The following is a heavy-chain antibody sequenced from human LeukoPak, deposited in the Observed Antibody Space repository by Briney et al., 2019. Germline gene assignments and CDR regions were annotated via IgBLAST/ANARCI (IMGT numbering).Heavy chain of an antibody. CDR1: GGSISSYY. CDR3: ARVGWLQSLDY. D-gene: IGHD5-24*01. CDR2: IYYSGST. Sequence: SETLSLTCTVSGGSISSYYWSWIRQPPGKGLEWIGYIYYSGSTNYNPSLKSRVTISVDTSKNQFSLQLSSVTAADTAVYYCARVGWLQSLDYWGQGTLVTVSS. V-gene: IGHV4-59*01. J-gene: IGHJ4*02.